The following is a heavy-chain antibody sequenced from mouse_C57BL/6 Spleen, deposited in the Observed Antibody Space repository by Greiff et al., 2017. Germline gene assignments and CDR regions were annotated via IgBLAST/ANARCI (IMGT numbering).Heavy chain of an antibody. Sequence: VQLQQPGAELVKPGASVKLSCKASGYTFTSYWMHWVKQRPGQGLEWIGMIHPNSGSTNYNEKFKSKATLTVDKSSSTAYMQLSSLTSEDSAVXYCARSGYYYGSSYVPDYWGQGTTLSVSS. CDR1: GYTFTSYW. CDR2: IHPNSGST. J-gene: IGHJ2*01. V-gene: IGHV1-64*01. D-gene: IGHD1-1*01. CDR3: ARSGYYYGSSYVPDY.